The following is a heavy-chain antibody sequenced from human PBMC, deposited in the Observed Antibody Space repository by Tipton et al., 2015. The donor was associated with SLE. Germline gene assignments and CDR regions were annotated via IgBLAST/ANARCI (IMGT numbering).Heavy chain of an antibody. D-gene: IGHD3-22*01. J-gene: IGHJ4*02. Sequence: GLVKPSETLSLNCNVSGGPINSHYWSWIRQSPGKGLEWIGSIDHSGSTYYTPSLKSRVTISVDTSKNQFSLKLTSVTAADSAVYYCARADSSGSILSDYWGQGTLVTVSS. V-gene: IGHV4-59*08. CDR2: IDHSGST. CDR1: GGPINSHY. CDR3: ARADSSGSILSDY.